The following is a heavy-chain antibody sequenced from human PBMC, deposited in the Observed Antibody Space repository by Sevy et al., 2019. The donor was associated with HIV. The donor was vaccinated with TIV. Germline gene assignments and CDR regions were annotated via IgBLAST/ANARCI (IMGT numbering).Heavy chain of an antibody. V-gene: IGHV3-23*01. CDR2: ISGSRETE. D-gene: IGHD6-19*01. CDR1: GFTFSSYA. J-gene: IGHJ4*02. Sequence: GGSLRLSCAASGFTFSSYAMDWVRQAPGKGLEWVSTISGSRETEYYEDSVKGRFTISREHSKNTVFLQMNSLRGEDTAVYYCAKRGNGWYEFDYWGRGTLVTVSS. CDR3: AKRGNGWYEFDY.